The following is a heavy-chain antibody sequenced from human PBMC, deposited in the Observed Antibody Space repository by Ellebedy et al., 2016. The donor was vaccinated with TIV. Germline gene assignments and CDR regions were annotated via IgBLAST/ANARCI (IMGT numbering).Heavy chain of an antibody. CDR1: GGSVSSGSYY. J-gene: IGHJ6*02. CDR3: TTAGSRLRYGMDG. V-gene: IGHV4-61*01. Sequence: SEILSLTXTVSGGSVSSGSYYWSWIRQPPGKGLEWIGYIYYSGSTNYNPSLKSRVTISVDTSKNQFSLKLSSVTAADTAVYYCTTAGSRLRYGMDGWGQGTTVTVSS. D-gene: IGHD3-10*01. CDR2: IYYSGST.